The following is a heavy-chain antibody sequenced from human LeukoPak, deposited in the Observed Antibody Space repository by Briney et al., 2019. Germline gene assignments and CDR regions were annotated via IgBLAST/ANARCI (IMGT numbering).Heavy chain of an antibody. Sequence: PGGSLRLSCAASGFTFDDHGMSWVRQAPGTGLEWVSGIKWDGGSTGYEDTVKGRFTISRDNAKNSLYLQMNSLRAEDTAVYYCARDSGHVDTAMAHDYWGQGTLVTVSS. CDR3: ARDSGHVDTAMAHDY. CDR2: IKWDGGST. D-gene: IGHD5-18*01. CDR1: GFTFDDHG. V-gene: IGHV3-20*04. J-gene: IGHJ4*02.